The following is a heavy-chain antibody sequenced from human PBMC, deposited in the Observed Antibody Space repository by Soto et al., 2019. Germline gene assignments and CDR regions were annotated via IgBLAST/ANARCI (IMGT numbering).Heavy chain of an antibody. V-gene: IGHV5-10-1*01. CDR2: IDPSDSYT. J-gene: IGHJ6*02. CDR3: ARHGSIAAAGTYGMDV. Sequence: GESLKISCKGSGCSFTSYWISWVRQMPGKGLEWMGRIDPSDSYTNYSPSFQGHVTISADKSISTAYLQWSSLKASDAAMYYCARHGSIAAAGTYGMDVWGQGTTVTVSS. CDR1: GCSFTSYW. D-gene: IGHD6-13*01.